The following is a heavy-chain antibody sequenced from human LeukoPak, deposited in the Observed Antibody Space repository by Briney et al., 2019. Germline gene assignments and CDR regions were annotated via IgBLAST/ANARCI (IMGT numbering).Heavy chain of an antibody. J-gene: IGHJ4*02. Sequence: SVKVSCKASGYTFSGYYMHWVRQAPGQGLESMGWINSNSGARNYAPKFQGRVTFSRDNSISTAYMELSSLRSDDTAIYYCARGRGGATTGFDHWGQGTLVTVS. CDR1: GYTFSGYY. CDR3: ARGRGGATTGFDH. V-gene: IGHV1-2*02. D-gene: IGHD1-26*01. CDR2: INSNSGAR.